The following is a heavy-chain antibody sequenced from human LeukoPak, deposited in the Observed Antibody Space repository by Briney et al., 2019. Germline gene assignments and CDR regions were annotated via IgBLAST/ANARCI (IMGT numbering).Heavy chain of an antibody. CDR1: GGSFIGFH. V-gene: IGHV4-34*01. D-gene: IGHD1-26*01. CDR3: ARDTVGATFPGAFDI. J-gene: IGHJ3*02. CDR2: INHSGST. Sequence: SETLSLTCAVYGGSFIGFHWNWIRQPPGKGLEWIGDINHSGSTNYNPSLTSRVTISVDPSKNQFSLNLSSVTAADTAVYYCARDTVGATFPGAFDIWGQGTMVTVSS.